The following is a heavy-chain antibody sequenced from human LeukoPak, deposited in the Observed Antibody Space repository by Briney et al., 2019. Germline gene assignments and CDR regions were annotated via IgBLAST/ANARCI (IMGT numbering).Heavy chain of an antibody. Sequence: PGGSLRLSCTASGFTFSNSWIHWVRQAPGKGLMWVSRINSDGSSTSYADSVRGRFTISRDSAKNTLYLQMNSLRAEDTAVYYCARSRYSSAAGGMDVWGQGTTVTVSS. J-gene: IGHJ6*02. D-gene: IGHD6-19*01. CDR2: INSDGSST. CDR1: GFTFSNSW. CDR3: ARSRYSSAAGGMDV. V-gene: IGHV3-74*01.